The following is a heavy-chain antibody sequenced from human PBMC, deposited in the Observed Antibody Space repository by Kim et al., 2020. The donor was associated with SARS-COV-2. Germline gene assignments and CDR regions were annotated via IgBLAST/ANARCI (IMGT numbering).Heavy chain of an antibody. CDR1: GFTFSSYA. J-gene: IGHJ4*01. V-gene: IGHV3-30-3*01. CDR3: ARARSGGYRGSFDY. D-gene: IGHD3-10*01. CDR2: ISYDGSNK. Sequence: GGSLRLSCAASGFTFSSYAMHWVRQAPGKGLEWVAVISYDGSNKYYADSVKGRFTISRDNSKNTLYLQMNSLRAEDTAVYYCARARSGGYRGSFDYWG.